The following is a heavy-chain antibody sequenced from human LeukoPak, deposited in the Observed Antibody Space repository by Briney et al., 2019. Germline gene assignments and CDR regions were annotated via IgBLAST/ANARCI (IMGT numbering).Heavy chain of an antibody. J-gene: IGHJ6*02. Sequence: PSESLSLTCSVSIGSISSSKWWSWVRQSPVKGLEWIGEIYLYGTTNYNPSFTSRVTMSVDRSRNQFSLKLTSVTAADTAVYYCARQKWEQQGRDYYFNGLDVWGPGTTVIVSS. CDR1: IGSISSSKW. D-gene: IGHD1/OR15-1a*01. CDR3: ARQKWEQQGRDYYFNGLDV. CDR2: IYLYGTT. V-gene: IGHV4-4*02.